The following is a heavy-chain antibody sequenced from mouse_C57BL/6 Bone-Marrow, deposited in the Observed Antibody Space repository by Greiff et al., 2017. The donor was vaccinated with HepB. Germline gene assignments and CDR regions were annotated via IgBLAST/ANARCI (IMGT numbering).Heavy chain of an antibody. CDR2: IDPNSGGT. V-gene: IGHV1-72*01. CDR1: GYTFTSYW. Sequence: QVQLKQPGAELVKPGASVKLSCKASGYTFTSYWMHWVKQRPGRGLEWIGRIDPNSGGTKYNEKFKSKATLTVDKPSSTAYMQLSSLTSEDSAVYYCARRRSITTVVAFYFDYWGQGTTLTVSS. CDR3: ARRRSITTVVAFYFDY. J-gene: IGHJ2*01. D-gene: IGHD1-1*01.